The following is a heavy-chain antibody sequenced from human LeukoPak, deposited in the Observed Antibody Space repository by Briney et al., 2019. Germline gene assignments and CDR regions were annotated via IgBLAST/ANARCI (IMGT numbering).Heavy chain of an antibody. CDR1: GNSISSGDYY. CDR3: ARASYSYDISGWVPFDY. CDR2: IYTSGST. Sequence: SETLSLTCTVSGNSISSGDYYWSWIRQPAGKGLEWIERIYTSGSTTYNHSLKSRVTIAGDTSENQFSLRLSSVTAADTAVYYCARASYSYDISGWVPFDYWGQGTLVTVSS. J-gene: IGHJ4*02. D-gene: IGHD3-22*01. V-gene: IGHV4-61*02.